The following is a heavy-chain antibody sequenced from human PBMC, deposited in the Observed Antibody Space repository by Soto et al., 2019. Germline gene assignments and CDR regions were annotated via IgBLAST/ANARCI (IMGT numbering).Heavy chain of an antibody. CDR2: IVVGSGNT. D-gene: IGHD3-3*01. CDR1: GFTFTSSA. J-gene: IGHJ4*02. Sequence: ASVKVSCKASGFTFTSSAVQWVRQARGQRLERIGWIVVGSGNTNYAQKFQERVTITRDMSTSTAYMELSSLRSEDTAVYYCEAEKGSYDFWSGYYIFDYWGQGTLVTVSS. V-gene: IGHV1-58*01. CDR3: EAEKGSYDFWSGYYIFDY.